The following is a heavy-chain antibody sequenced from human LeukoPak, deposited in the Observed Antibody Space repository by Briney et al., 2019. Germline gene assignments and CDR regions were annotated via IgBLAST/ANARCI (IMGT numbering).Heavy chain of an antibody. V-gene: IGHV4-39*01. CDR1: GGFISRSDSY. CDR3: ARPDPQGSSAWYGPFDC. Sequence: PSETLSLTCTVSGGFISRSDSYWGWIRQPPGKGLEWIGSIYHSGSTYYNPSLQSRVTISVDTSKNQFSLKLSSVTAADTAVYYCARPDPQGSSAWYGPFDCWGQGTLVTVSS. D-gene: IGHD6-13*01. CDR2: IYHSGST. J-gene: IGHJ4*02.